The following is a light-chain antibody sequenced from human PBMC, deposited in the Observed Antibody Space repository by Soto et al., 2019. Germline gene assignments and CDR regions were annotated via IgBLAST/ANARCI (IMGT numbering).Light chain of an antibody. CDR3: QQYSSYPSLT. CDR2: KAS. CDR1: QTINNL. Sequence: DIQMSKSHSTLSASVGDRVSITCRASQTINNLMAWYQQKPGQAPKLLIYKASNLETGVPSRFSGSGSGTEFTLTISSLQPDDFATYYCQQYSSYPSLTFGGGTKVDIK. J-gene: IGKJ4*01. V-gene: IGKV1-5*03.